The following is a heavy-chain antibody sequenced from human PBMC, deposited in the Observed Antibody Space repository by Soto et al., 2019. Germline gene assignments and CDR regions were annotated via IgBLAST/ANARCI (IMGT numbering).Heavy chain of an antibody. J-gene: IGHJ4*02. CDR1: GGTFSSYA. D-gene: IGHD2-15*01. Sequence: SVKVSCKASGGTFSSYAISWVRQAPGQGLEWMGGIIPIFGTANYAQKFQGRVTITADESTSTAYMELSSLRSEDTAVYYCARDRGGGCSGGSCYYGDYWGQGTLVTVSS. CDR3: ARDRGGGCSGGSCYYGDY. V-gene: IGHV1-69*13. CDR2: IIPIFGTA.